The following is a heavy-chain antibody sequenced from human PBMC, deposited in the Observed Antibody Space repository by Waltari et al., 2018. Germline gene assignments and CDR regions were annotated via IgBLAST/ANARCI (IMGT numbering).Heavy chain of an antibody. D-gene: IGHD3-10*01. V-gene: IGHV4-38-2*02. CDR1: GYSISSGYY. CDR2: IYHSGST. CDR3: ARVGPERYYYGSGSHTVDY. J-gene: IGHJ4*02. Sequence: QVQLQESGPGLVKPSETLSLTCTVSGYSISSGYYWGWIRQPPGKGLEWIGSIYHSGSTYYNPSLKSRVTISVDTSKNQFSLKLSSVTAADTAVYYCARVGPERYYYGSGSHTVDYWGQGTLVTVSS.